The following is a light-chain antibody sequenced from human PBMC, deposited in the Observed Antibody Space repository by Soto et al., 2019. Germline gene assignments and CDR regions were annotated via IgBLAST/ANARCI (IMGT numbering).Light chain of an antibody. CDR2: AAS. V-gene: IGKV1-9*01. CDR1: QGISSY. CDR3: QQLNSYPWT. J-gene: IGKJ1*01. Sequence: IQLTQSPSSLSASVGDRVTITCRASQGISSYLAWYQQKPGKAPKLLIYAASTLYSGVPSRFSGSGSGTDFTRTISSVQPEDFATYYCQQLNSYPWTFGQGTKVEIK.